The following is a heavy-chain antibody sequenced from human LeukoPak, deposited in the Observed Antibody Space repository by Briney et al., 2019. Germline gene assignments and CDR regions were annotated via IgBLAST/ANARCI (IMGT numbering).Heavy chain of an antibody. V-gene: IGHV4-59*01. D-gene: IGHD2-15*01. CDR1: GGSISSYY. CDR3: ARGGGYCSGGSCYPANWFDP. Sequence: SETLSLTCTVPGGSISSYYWSWIRQPPGKGLEWIGYIYYSGSTNYNPSLKSRVTISVDTPKNQFSLKLSSVTAADTAVYYCARGGGYCSGGSCYPANWFDPWGQGTLVTVSS. CDR2: IYYSGST. J-gene: IGHJ5*02.